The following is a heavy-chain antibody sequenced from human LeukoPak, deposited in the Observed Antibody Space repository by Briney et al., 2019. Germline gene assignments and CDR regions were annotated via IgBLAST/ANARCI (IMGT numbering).Heavy chain of an antibody. J-gene: IGHJ4*02. D-gene: IGHD2-21*02. CDR2: INHSGST. Sequence: SETLSLTCAVYGGSFSPYYWRWIRQPPGKGLEWIGEINHSGSTNYNPSLKSRVTISVDTSKNQFSLRLSSVTAADTAVYYCARGGFYCGGDCYVDYWGQGTLVTVSS. CDR3: ARGGFYCGGDCYVDY. CDR1: GGSFSPYY. V-gene: IGHV4-34*01.